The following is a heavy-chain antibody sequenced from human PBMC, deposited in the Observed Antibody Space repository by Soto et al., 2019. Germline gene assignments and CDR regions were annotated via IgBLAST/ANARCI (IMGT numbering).Heavy chain of an antibody. CDR3: ARWSFLDY. J-gene: IGHJ4*02. CDR1: GFSFSSYA. D-gene: IGHD1-26*01. CDR2: ISGSDGKT. V-gene: IGHV3-23*01. Sequence: EVQLLESGGGLVRPGGSLRLSCTASGFSFSSYALSWVRQAPGKGLEWVSTISGSDGKTYYADSVKGRFSLSRDTSKTTLYLEMTSLRVEDTAVYYCARWSFLDYWGQGTRVTVS.